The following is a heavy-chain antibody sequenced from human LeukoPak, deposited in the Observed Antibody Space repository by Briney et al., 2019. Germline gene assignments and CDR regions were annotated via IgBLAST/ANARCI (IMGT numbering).Heavy chain of an antibody. CDR2: ISAYNGNT. Sequence: ASVKVSCKASGYTSTSYGISWVRQAPGQGLEWMGWISAYNGNTNYAQKLQGRVTMTTDTSTSTAYMELRSLRSDDTAVYYCARVDSSWGYYYYYYTDVWGKGTTVTVSS. V-gene: IGHV1-18*01. CDR1: GYTSTSYG. J-gene: IGHJ6*03. D-gene: IGHD6-6*01. CDR3: ARVDSSWGYYYYYYTDV.